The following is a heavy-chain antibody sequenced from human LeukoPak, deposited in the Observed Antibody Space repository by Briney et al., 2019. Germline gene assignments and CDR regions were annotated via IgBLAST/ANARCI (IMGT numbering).Heavy chain of an antibody. CDR2: IYASGST. CDR1: GGSINNYY. V-gene: IGHV4-4*07. D-gene: IGHD3-10*01. J-gene: IGHJ5*02. CDR3: ARQASVLWFGELLGAWFDP. Sequence: SEILSLTCTVSGGSINNYYWSWIRQPAGKGLEWIGRIYASGSTDYNPSLKSRVTMSVDTSKNQFSLKLSSVTAADTAVYYCARQASVLWFGELLGAWFDPWGQGTLVTVSS.